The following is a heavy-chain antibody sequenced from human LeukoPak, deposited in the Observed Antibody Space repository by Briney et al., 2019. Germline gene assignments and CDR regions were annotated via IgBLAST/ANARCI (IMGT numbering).Heavy chain of an antibody. V-gene: IGHV1-3*01. D-gene: IGHD2-21*02. CDR1: GYTFTSYA. J-gene: IGHJ4*02. CDR2: INAGNGNT. Sequence: GASVKVSCKASGYTFTSYAMHWVRQAPGQRLEWMGWINAGNGNTKYSQKFQGRVTITRDTSASTAYMELSSLRSEGTAVYYCARDGLAYCGGDCYWFDYWGQGTLVTVSS. CDR3: ARDGLAYCGGDCYWFDY.